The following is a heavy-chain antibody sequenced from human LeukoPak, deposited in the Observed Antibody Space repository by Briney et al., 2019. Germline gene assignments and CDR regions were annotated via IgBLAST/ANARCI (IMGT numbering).Heavy chain of an antibody. CDR3: ARGGYSSPRGWFDP. J-gene: IGHJ5*02. Sequence: GSVKVSCKTSGYTFSGYYIHWVRQAPGQGLEWMGIINPSGGSTTYPQKFQGRVTMTRDMSTSTVYMDLSSLRSEDTAVYYCARGGYSSPRGWFDPWGQGTLVTVSS. CDR2: INPSGGST. V-gene: IGHV1-46*01. D-gene: IGHD6-19*01. CDR1: GYTFSGYY.